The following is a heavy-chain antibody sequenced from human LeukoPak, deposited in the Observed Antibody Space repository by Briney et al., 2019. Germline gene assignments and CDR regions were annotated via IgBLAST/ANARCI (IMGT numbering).Heavy chain of an antibody. D-gene: IGHD3-10*01. Sequence: GESLKISCKGSGYSFTSYWVGWVRQMPGKRLEWMGVIYPGDSDSRYSPSFQGQVTISADKSISTAYLQWSSLKASDTAMYYCVRLNSGGFDYWGQGTLVTVSS. CDR3: VRLNSGGFDY. V-gene: IGHV5-51*01. CDR2: IYPGDSDS. J-gene: IGHJ4*02. CDR1: GYSFTSYW.